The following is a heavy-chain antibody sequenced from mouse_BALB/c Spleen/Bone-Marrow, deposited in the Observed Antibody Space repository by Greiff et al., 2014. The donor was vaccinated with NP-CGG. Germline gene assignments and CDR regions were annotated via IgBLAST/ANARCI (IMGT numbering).Heavy chain of an antibody. Sequence: QVQLQQSGAELARPGASVTLSCKASGYTFTSYWMQWVRQRPGQGLEWIGAIYPGDGDTRYTQKFKGKATLTADKSSSTAYMQLSILASEDSAVYYCARGDYDYDDWFAYWGQGTLVTVSA. J-gene: IGHJ3*01. D-gene: IGHD2-4*01. CDR1: GYTFTSYW. V-gene: IGHV1-87*01. CDR3: ARGDYDYDDWFAY. CDR2: IYPGDGDT.